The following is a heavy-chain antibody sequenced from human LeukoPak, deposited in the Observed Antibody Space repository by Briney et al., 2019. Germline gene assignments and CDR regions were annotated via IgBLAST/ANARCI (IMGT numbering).Heavy chain of an antibody. CDR3: ASTLYYYGMDV. J-gene: IGHJ6*02. Sequence: SETLSLTCAVYGGSFSGYYWSWIRQPPGKGLEWIGKINHSGSTNYNPSLKSRVTISVDTSKNQLSLKLSSVTAADTAVYYCASTLYYYGMDVWGQGTTVTVSS. CDR2: INHSGST. CDR1: GGSFSGYY. V-gene: IGHV4-34*01.